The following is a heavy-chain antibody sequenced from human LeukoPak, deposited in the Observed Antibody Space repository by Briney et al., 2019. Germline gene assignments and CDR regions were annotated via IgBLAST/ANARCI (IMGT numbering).Heavy chain of an antibody. CDR1: GGSISSYY. CDR2: IYYSGST. J-gene: IGHJ4*02. CDR3: ARQTGSGLFSLP. Sequence: ASETLSLTCTVSGGSISSYYWSWIRQPPGKGLEWIGYIYYSGSTNYNPSLKSRVTISVDTSKNQFSLKLSSVTAADTAVYYCARQTGSGLFSLPGGQGTLVTVSS. V-gene: IGHV4-59*08. D-gene: IGHD3-10*01.